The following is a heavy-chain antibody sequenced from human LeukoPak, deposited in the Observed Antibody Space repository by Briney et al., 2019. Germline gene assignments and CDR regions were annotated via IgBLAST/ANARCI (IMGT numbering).Heavy chain of an antibody. CDR3: ARGGHIAAAGTGYYYMDV. J-gene: IGHJ6*03. V-gene: IGHV3-7*01. CDR1: IFTFSSYA. D-gene: IGHD6-13*01. Sequence: GGSLRLSCAASIFTFSSYAMSWVRQTPGKGLEWVANIKQDGSEKYYVDSVKGRFTISRDNAKNSLYLQMNSLRAEDTAVYYCARGGHIAAAGTGYYYMDVWGKGTTVTVSS. CDR2: IKQDGSEK.